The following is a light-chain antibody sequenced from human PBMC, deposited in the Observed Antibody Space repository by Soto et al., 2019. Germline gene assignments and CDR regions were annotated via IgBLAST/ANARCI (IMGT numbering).Light chain of an antibody. CDR1: SGSIASNY. Sequence: NFMLTQPHSVSESPGKTVTISCTRSSGSIASNYVQWYQQRPGSAPTTVIYEDNQRPSGVPDRFSGSIDSSSNSASLTISGLKTEDEADYYCHSYDSIAHVVFGGGTQLTFL. V-gene: IGLV6-57*04. CDR2: EDN. J-gene: IGLJ2*01. CDR3: HSYDSIAHVV.